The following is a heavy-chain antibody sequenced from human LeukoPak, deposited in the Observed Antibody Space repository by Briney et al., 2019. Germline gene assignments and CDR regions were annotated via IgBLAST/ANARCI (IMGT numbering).Heavy chain of an antibody. Sequence: SETLSLTCAVYGGSFSGYYWSWIRQPPGKGLEWIGEIYHSGNTNYNPSLKSRVTISVDKSKNQFSLKLNSVTAADTAVYYCARATPNLTILGVRRYFQHWGQGTLVTVSS. CDR1: GGSFSGYY. CDR3: ARATPNLTILGVRRYFQH. V-gene: IGHV4-34*01. J-gene: IGHJ1*01. D-gene: IGHD3-3*01. CDR2: IYHSGNT.